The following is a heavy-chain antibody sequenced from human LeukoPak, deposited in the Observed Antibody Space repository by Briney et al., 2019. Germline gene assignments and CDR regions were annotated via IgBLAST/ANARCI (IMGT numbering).Heavy chain of an antibody. V-gene: IGHV3-23*01. Sequence: GGSLRLSCAASGFTFSSYAMSWVRQAPGKGLEWVSAISGSGGSTYYADSVKGRFTISRDNSKNTLYLQMNSLRAEDTAVYYCARDGGYDLDAFDIRGQGTMVTVSS. J-gene: IGHJ3*02. D-gene: IGHD5-12*01. CDR1: GFTFSSYA. CDR2: ISGSGGST. CDR3: ARDGGYDLDAFDI.